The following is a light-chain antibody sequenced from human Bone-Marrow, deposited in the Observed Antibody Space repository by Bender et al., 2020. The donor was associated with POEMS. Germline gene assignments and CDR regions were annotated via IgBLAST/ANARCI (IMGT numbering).Light chain of an antibody. J-gene: IGLJ1*01. CDR3: CSYAGSSTFYV. V-gene: IGLV2-23*02. CDR1: SSDIGVYNS. CDR2: DVS. Sequence: QSALTQPASVSGSPGQSITISCTGTSSDIGVYNSVSWYQQNPGKAPQLMIYDVSNRPSGVSSRFSGSKSGNTASLTISGLQAEDEADYYCCSYAGSSTFYVFGTGTKVTVL.